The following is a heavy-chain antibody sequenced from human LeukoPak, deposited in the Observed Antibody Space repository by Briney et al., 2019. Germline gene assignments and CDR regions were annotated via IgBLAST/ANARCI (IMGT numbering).Heavy chain of an antibody. Sequence: SETPSLTCAVYGGSFSGYYWSWIRQPPGKGLEWIGEINHSGSTNYNPSLKSRVTISVDTSKNQFSLKLSAVTAADTAVYYCARGTSCYWYYYYGMDVWGQGTTVTVSS. V-gene: IGHV4-34*01. CDR2: INHSGST. CDR3: ARGTSCYWYYYYGMDV. D-gene: IGHD2-2*01. CDR1: GGSFSGYY. J-gene: IGHJ6*02.